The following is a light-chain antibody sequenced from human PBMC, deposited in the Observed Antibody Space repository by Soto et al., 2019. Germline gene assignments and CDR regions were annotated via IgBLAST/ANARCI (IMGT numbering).Light chain of an antibody. CDR3: QQYGRSPTT. Sequence: EIVLTQSPASLSLSPGESVTLSCRATRGVSSYLAWFQQKPGQAPRLLIYETSNRATGVPARFSGSGAGTDFTLTISRLEPEDVAVYYCQQYGRSPTTFGQGTKVEIK. V-gene: IGKV3-11*01. CDR2: ETS. CDR1: RGVSSY. J-gene: IGKJ4*01.